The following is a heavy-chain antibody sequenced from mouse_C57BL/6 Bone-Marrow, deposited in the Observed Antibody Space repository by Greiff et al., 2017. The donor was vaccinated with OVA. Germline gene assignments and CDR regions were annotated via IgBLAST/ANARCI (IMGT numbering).Heavy chain of an antibody. J-gene: IGHJ2*01. CDR1: GYTFTDYE. CDR3: TRWEDY. CDR2: IDPETGGT. D-gene: IGHD4-1*01. Sequence: VKLMESGAELVRPGASVTLSCKASGYTFTDYEMHWVKQTPVHGLEWIGAIDPETGGTAYNQKFKGKAILTADKSSSTAYMELRSLTSEDSAVYYCTRWEDYWGQGTTLTVSS. V-gene: IGHV1-15*01.